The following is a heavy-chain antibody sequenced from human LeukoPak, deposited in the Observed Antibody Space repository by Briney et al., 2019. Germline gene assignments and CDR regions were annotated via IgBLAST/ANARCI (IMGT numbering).Heavy chain of an antibody. J-gene: IGHJ3*02. V-gene: IGHV6-1*01. D-gene: IGHD3-22*01. Sequence: SQTLSLTCAISGDSVSSNSAAWNWIRQSPSRGLEWLGRTYYRSKWYNDYAVSVKSRITINPDTSKNQFSLQLNSVTPEDTAVYYCARVTYYYDSSGYTEGDDAFDIWGQGTTVTVSS. CDR2: TYYRSKWYN. CDR3: ARVTYYYDSSGYTEGDDAFDI. CDR1: GDSVSSNSAA.